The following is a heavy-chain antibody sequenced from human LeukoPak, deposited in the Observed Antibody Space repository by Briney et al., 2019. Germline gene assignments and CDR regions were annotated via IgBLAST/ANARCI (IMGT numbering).Heavy chain of an antibody. CDR2: IIPILGIA. J-gene: IGHJ4*02. CDR1: GYTFTSYD. Sequence: SVKVSCKASGYTFTSYDINWVRQAPGQGLEWMGRIIPILGIANCAQKFQGRVTITADKSTSTAYMELSSLRSEDTAVYYCARDVAGGKGYFDYWGQGTLVTVSS. V-gene: IGHV1-69*04. D-gene: IGHD2-15*01. CDR3: ARDVAGGKGYFDY.